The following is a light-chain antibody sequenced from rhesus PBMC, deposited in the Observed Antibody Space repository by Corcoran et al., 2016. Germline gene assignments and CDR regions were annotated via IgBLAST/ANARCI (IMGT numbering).Light chain of an antibody. CDR2: NTS. CDR3: QQHNSYPWT. Sequence: DIQMTQSPSSLSASVGDTVTITCQASQGISMFLAWYQQKPGKAPKLLIYNTSNVESGDPSRFRGSGSGTEFTLGISSLPTESVATYWCQQHNSYPWTFGQGTKVEVK. V-gene: IGKV1S14*01. CDR1: QGISMF. J-gene: IGKJ1*01.